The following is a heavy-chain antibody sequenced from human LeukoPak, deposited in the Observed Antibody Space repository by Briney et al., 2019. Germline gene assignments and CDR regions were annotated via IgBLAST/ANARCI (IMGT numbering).Heavy chain of an antibody. J-gene: IGHJ3*02. D-gene: IGHD3-9*01. V-gene: IGHV4-38-2*02. CDR2: IYHSGST. CDR1: GYSISSGYY. Sequence: SETLSLTCTVSGYSISSGYYWGWIRQPPGKGLEWIGSIYHSGSTYYNPSLKSRVTISVDTSKNQFSLKLSSVTAADTAVYYCARTYYDILTGENDAFDIWGQGTMVTVSS. CDR3: ARTYYDILTGENDAFDI.